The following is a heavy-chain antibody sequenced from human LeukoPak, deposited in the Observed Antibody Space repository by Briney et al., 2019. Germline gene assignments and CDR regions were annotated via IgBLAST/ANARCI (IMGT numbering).Heavy chain of an antibody. CDR2: FSGYNDNT. D-gene: IGHD1-26*01. CDR3: ARDTKRSRARWENLGFDP. CDR1: GYTFSSYG. Sequence: VASVKVSCKASGYTFSSYGISWVRQAPGQGLEWMGWFSGYNDNTRYYAQKLQGRVTMTTDTSTSTAYMELRSLRSDATAVYYCARDTKRSRARWENLGFDPWGQGTLVTVSS. V-gene: IGHV1-18*01. J-gene: IGHJ5*02.